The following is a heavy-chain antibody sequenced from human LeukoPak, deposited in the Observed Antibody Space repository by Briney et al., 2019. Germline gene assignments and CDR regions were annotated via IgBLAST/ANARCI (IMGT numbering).Heavy chain of an antibody. D-gene: IGHD3-3*01. Sequence: SETLSLTCAVYGGSFSGYYWSWIRQPPGKGLEWIGEINHSGSTNYNPSLKSRVTISVDTSKNQFSLKLSSVTAADTAVYYCARGDFWSGPDVWGQGTTVTVSS. V-gene: IGHV4-34*01. CDR2: INHSGST. CDR3: ARGDFWSGPDV. CDR1: GGSFSGYY. J-gene: IGHJ6*02.